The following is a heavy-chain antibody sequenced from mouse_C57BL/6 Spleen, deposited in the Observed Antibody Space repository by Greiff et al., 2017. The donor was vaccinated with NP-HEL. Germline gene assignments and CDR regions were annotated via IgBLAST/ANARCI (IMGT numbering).Heavy chain of an antibody. J-gene: IGHJ4*01. CDR1: GFTFSDYG. V-gene: IGHV5-17*01. CDR2: ISSGSSTI. CDR3: ARKAYGNYVGAMDY. Sequence: EVKLMESGGGLVKPGGSLKLSCAASGFTFSDYGMHWVRQAPEKGLEWVAYISSGSSTIYYADTVKGRFTISRDNAKNTLFLQMTSLRSEDTAMYYCARKAYGNYVGAMDYWGQGTSVTVSS. D-gene: IGHD2-1*01.